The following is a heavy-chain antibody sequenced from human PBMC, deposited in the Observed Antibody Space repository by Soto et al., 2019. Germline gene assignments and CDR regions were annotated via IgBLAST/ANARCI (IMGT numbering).Heavy chain of an antibody. CDR1: AGSISSYY. CDR2: IYYSGST. J-gene: IGHJ4*02. V-gene: IGHV4-59*01. Sequence: SESLSLTCSVSAGSISSYYWSWIRQPTGKGLEWIGYIYYSGSTNYNPSLKSRVTISVDTSKNQFSLKLSSVTAADTAVYYCARAGGKYYLDYWGQGTLVAVSS. D-gene: IGHD3-10*01. CDR3: ARAGGKYYLDY.